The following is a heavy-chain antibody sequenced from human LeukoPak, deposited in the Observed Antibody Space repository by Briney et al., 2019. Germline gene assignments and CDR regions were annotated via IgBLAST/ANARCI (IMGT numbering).Heavy chain of an antibody. V-gene: IGHV4-59*01. CDR1: GDFFSRFH. CDR3: ARACRFFSDANCYLGEARQH. D-gene: IGHD2-15*01. J-gene: IGHJ1*01. CDR2: FYFSGST. Sequence: SETLSLTCTVSGDFFSRFHWSWLRQPPGKGLEWIGYFYFSGSTKYNPSLKSRVSISVDTSKNQFSLKLTSVTSADTAVYYCARACRFFSDANCYLGEARQHGGQGTLVTVSS.